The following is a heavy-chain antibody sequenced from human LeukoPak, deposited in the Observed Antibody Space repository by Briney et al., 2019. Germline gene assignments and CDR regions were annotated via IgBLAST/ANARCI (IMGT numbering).Heavy chain of an antibody. CDR1: GGSISSANFY. CDR2: IYYSGST. J-gene: IGHJ5*02. Sequence: SETLSLTCTVSGGSISSANFYWGWRRQPPGKGLDWLGSIYYSGSTYYNSSLKSRATISVDTPKNQFSLKLSSVTAADTAVYYCARLLLSAGWFDPWGQGTLVTVSS. D-gene: IGHD2/OR15-2a*01. V-gene: IGHV4-39*01. CDR3: ARLLLSAGWFDP.